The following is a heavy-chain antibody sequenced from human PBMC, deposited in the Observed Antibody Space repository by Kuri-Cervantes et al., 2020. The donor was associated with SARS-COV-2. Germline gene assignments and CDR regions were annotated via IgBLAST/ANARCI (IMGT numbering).Heavy chain of an antibody. CDR1: GGSFSGYY. V-gene: IGHV4-34*01. D-gene: IGHD1-14*01. CDR3: ARHRWFDP. Sequence: GSLRLSCAVYGGSFSGYYWSWIRQPPGKGLEWIGEINHSGSTNHNPSLKSRVTISVDTSKNQFSLKLGSVTAADTAVYYCARHRWFDPWGQGTLVTVSS. J-gene: IGHJ5*02. CDR2: INHSGST.